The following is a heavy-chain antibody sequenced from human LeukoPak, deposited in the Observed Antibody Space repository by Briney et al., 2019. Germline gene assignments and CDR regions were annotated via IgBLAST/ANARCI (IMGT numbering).Heavy chain of an antibody. J-gene: IGHJ4*02. CDR2: ISYDGSNK. V-gene: IGHV3-30*04. CDR3: AREARYYFDY. D-gene: IGHD5-12*01. CDR1: GFTFSSYA. Sequence: GGSLRLSCAASGFTFSSYAMHWVRQAPGKGLEWVAVISYDGSNKYYADSVKGRFTISRDNSKNTLYLQMNSLRAEDTAVYYCAREARYYFDYWGQGTLVTVSS.